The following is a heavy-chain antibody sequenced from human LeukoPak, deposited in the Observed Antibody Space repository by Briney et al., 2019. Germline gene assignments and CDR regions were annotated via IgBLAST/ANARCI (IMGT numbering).Heavy chain of an antibody. Sequence: GGSLRLSCAVSGFTFSNYAMNWVRQAPGKGLEWVSVIRSSGGGDSTYYADSVKGRFTISRDNSKNTLFLQMNSLRAEDTAVYYCAKDLLRWSFDYWGQGTLVTVSS. CDR2: IRSSGGGDST. CDR3: AKDLLRWSFDY. D-gene: IGHD4-23*01. V-gene: IGHV3-23*01. J-gene: IGHJ4*02. CDR1: GFTFSNYA.